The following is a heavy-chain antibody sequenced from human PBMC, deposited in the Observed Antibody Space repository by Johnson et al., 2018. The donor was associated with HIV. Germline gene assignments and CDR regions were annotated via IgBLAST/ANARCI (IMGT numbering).Heavy chain of an antibody. D-gene: IGHD2-2*01. J-gene: IGHJ3*02. Sequence: QVQLVESGGGVVQPGTSLRLSCAASGFNFSTYGMHWVRQAPGKGLEWVAVIWYDGSNKYYADSVKGRFTISRDNSKNTLYLQMNSLRPEDTAGYYCASDGSTGCSDCFDDFDIWGQGTMVAVSS. CDR2: IWYDGSNK. CDR3: ASDGSTGCSDCFDDFDI. V-gene: IGHV3-30*19. CDR1: GFNFSTYG.